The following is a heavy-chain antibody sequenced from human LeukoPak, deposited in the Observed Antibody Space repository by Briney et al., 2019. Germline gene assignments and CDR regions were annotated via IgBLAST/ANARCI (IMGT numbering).Heavy chain of an antibody. J-gene: IGHJ6*02. D-gene: IGHD2-2*01. CDR3: ASTGYCSSTSCRYGMDV. CDR2: IIPIFGTA. V-gene: IGHV1-69*13. Sequence: GASVKVSCKASGGTFSSYAISWVRQAPGQGLEWMGGIIPIFGTANYAQKFQGRVTITADESTSTAYMGLSSLRSEDTAVYYCASTGYCSSTSCRYGMDVWGQGTTVTVSS. CDR1: GGTFSSYA.